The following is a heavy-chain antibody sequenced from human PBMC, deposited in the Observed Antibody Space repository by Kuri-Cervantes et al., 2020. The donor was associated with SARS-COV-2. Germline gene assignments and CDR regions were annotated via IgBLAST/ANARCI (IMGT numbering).Heavy chain of an antibody. CDR1: AYTFTAYY. CDR2: MNPNTGVT. CDR3: TRRSVARDY. Sequence: ASVKVSCKASAYTFTAYYIHWVRQAPGQGLEWMGWMNPNTGVTGYTQKFQDRITMTRDTSVSTAYMELSSLTFADTATYYCTRRSVARDYWGQGTLVTVSS. D-gene: IGHD6-19*01. V-gene: IGHV1-8*01. J-gene: IGHJ4*02.